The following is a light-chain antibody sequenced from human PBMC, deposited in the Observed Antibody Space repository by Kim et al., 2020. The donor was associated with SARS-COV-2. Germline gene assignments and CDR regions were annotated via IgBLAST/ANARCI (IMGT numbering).Light chain of an antibody. Sequence: GQSITISFTGTSMNVGGYNYVSWYQQHPGKTPKLMIYDVSNRPAGVSNRFSGSKPGNTASLTISGLQAEDEADYYCSSYTSSSTWVFGGGTKVTVL. CDR3: SSYTSSSTWV. J-gene: IGLJ3*02. CDR1: SMNVGGYNY. CDR2: DVS. V-gene: IGLV2-14*03.